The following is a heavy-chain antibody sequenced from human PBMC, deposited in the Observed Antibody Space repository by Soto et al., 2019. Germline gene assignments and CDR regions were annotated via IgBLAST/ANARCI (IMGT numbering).Heavy chain of an antibody. CDR1: GYSFDDYG. D-gene: IGHD3-3*02. J-gene: IGHJ6*02. CDR3: GTTETAVSSNSMRRLDF. CDR2: ISAYNGNT. Sequence: ASVKVSCKASGYSFDDYGISWVRQVPGQGLEWMGWISAYNGNTNFAQRFQGRVTLTTDTSTSTAYMAVRSLRSDDTAVYFCGTTETAVSSNSMRRLDFWGQGTTVTVSS. V-gene: IGHV1-18*01.